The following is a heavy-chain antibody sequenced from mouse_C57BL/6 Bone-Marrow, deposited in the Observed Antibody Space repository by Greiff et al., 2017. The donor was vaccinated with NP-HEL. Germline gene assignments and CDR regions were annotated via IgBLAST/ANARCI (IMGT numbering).Heavy chain of an antibody. J-gene: IGHJ3*01. V-gene: IGHV1-55*01. CDR2: IYPGSGST. Sequence: QVQLQQPGAELVKPGASVKMSCKASGYTFTRYWITWVKQRPGQGLEWIGDIYPGSGSTNYNEKFKSKATLTVDTSSSTAYMQLSSLTSEDSAVYYCARLGNGNPSFAYWGQGTLVTVSA. CDR1: GYTFTRYW. D-gene: IGHD4-1*01. CDR3: ARLGNGNPSFAY.